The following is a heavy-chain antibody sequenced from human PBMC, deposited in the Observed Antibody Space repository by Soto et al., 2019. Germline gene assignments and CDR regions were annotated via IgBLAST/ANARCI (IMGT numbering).Heavy chain of an antibody. Sequence: SETLSLTCAVYGGSFSGYYWSWIRQPPGKGLEWIGEINRSGSTNYNPSLKSRVTISVDTSKNQFSLKLSSVTAADTAVYYCARFMVRGFRWFDPWGQGTLVTVSS. CDR2: INRSGST. CDR1: GGSFSGYY. J-gene: IGHJ5*02. CDR3: ARFMVRGFRWFDP. D-gene: IGHD3-10*01. V-gene: IGHV4-34*01.